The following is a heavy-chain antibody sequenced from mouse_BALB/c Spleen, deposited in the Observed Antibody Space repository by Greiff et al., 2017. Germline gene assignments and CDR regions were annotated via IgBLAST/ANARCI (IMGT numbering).Heavy chain of an antibody. J-gene: IGHJ2*01. CDR2: IWAGGST. V-gene: IGHV2-9*02. D-gene: IGHD2-1*01. Sequence: VQGVESGPGLVAPSQSLSITCTVSGFSLTSYGVHWVRQPPGKGLEWLGVIWAGGSTNYNSALMSRLSISKDNSKSQVFLKMNSLQTDDTAMYYCATYGNYVFDYWGQGTTLTVSS. CDR1: GFSLTSYG. CDR3: ATYGNYVFDY.